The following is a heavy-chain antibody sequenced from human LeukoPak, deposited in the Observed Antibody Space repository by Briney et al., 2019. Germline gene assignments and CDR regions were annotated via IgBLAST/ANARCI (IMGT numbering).Heavy chain of an antibody. V-gene: IGHV3-23*01. J-gene: IGHJ4*02. CDR1: GFIFSRYA. Sequence: GGSLRLSCVASGFIFSRYAMSWVRQAPGKGLEWVSDINDNGGGTFYADSVKGRFSVSRDNSKNTLYMQMNSLRGGDTAVYYCAKKLGSSPRDFFDYWGQGTLVTVSS. D-gene: IGHD6-6*01. CDR3: AKKLGSSPRDFFDY. CDR2: INDNGGGT.